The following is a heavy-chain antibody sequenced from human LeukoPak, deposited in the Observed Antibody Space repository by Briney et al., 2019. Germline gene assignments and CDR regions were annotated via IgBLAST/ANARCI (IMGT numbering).Heavy chain of an antibody. CDR3: ALHSDYNWFDP. J-gene: IGHJ5*02. Sequence: SETLSLTCTVSGVSISSYYWSWIRQPAGKGLEWIGRIYTSGSTNYNPSLKSRVTMSVDTSKNQFSLKLSSVTAADTAVYYCALHSDYNWFDPWGQGTLVTVSS. CDR2: IYTSGST. V-gene: IGHV4-4*07. D-gene: IGHD2-15*01. CDR1: GVSISSYY.